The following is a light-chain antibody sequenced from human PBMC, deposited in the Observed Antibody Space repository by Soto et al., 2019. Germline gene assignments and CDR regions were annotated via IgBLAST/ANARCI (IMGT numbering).Light chain of an antibody. CDR2: EVT. Sequence: QSVLTQPPSAAGSVGQSVTISCTGTSSDVGDYNFVSWYQQHPGKAPKLMIYEVTKRPSGVPDRFSGSKSGNTASLTVSGLQPEDEADYYCSSSAGSNKFCVFGTGTKVTVL. V-gene: IGLV2-8*01. CDR3: SSSAGSNKFCV. CDR1: SSDVGDYNF. J-gene: IGLJ1*01.